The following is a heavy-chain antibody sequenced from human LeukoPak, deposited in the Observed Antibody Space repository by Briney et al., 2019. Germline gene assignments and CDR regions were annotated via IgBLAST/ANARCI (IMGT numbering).Heavy chain of an antibody. Sequence: GESLKISCKGSGYSFTSYWIGWVRPMPGKGLEWMGVIYPGDSDTRYSPSFQGQVTISADKSISTPYLQWSSLKASDTAMYYCARPGAYDSSGYYYGFDYWGQGTLVTVSS. CDR1: GYSFTSYW. D-gene: IGHD3-22*01. J-gene: IGHJ4*02. V-gene: IGHV5-51*01. CDR3: ARPGAYDSSGYYYGFDY. CDR2: IYPGDSDT.